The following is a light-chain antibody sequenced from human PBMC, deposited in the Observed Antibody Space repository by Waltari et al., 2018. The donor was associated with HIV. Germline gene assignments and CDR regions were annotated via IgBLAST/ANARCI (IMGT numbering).Light chain of an antibody. CDR3: SSLTLTHSVL. Sequence: QSALAQPASVAGSPGQSITLSCPGSISDIGLYDFVSWYQQYPGKVPLLLIFSVSSRPSGISDRFSGFKSHNTATLTISDLQPEDEADYYCSSLTLTHSVLFGGGTRLTVL. CDR1: ISDIGLYDF. CDR2: SVS. J-gene: IGLJ3*02. V-gene: IGLV2-14*03.